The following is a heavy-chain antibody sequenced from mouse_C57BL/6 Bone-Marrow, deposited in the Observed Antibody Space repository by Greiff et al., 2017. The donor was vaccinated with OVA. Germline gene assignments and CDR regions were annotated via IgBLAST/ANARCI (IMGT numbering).Heavy chain of an antibody. D-gene: IGHD1-1*01. CDR2: IYPRSGNT. J-gene: IGHJ3*01. CDR3: ARVDGSSY. Sequence: VQLVESGAELARPGASVKLSCKASGYPFTNYGISWVKQRTGQGLEWIGEIYPRSGNTYYNEKFKGKATLTADKSSSTAYMELRSLTSEGAAVYFCARVDGSSYWGQGTLVTVSA. V-gene: IGHV1-81*01. CDR1: GYPFTNYG.